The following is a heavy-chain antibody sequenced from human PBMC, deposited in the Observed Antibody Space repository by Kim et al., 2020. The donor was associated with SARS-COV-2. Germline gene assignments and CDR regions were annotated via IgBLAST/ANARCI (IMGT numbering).Heavy chain of an antibody. CDR3: AKDPLDRYNWNDSASFFYS. Sequence: GGSLRLSCAASGFSFSSYGMHWVRQAPGKGLEWVAVITYDGSTKDYADSVKGRFTISRDNSKNTLYLQMNSLRAEDTAVYYCAKDPLDRYNWNDSASFFYSCGQRTLGTVSS. CDR2: ITYDGSTK. CDR1: GFSFSSYG. J-gene: IGHJ4*02. V-gene: IGHV3-30*18. D-gene: IGHD1-20*01.